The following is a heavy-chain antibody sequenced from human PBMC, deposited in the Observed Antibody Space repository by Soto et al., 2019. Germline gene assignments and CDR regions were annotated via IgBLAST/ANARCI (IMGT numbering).Heavy chain of an antibody. Sequence: SVKVFFKASGGTFSSYSISWVRQAPGQWLELMGGIIPIFGTANYAQKFQGRVTITADKSTSTAYMELSSLRSEDTAVYYWATDASPWAQGTMDHVSS. CDR2: IIPIFGTA. J-gene: IGHJ1*01. D-gene: IGHD3-16*01. CDR3: ATDASP. CDR1: GGTFSSYS. V-gene: IGHV1-69*06.